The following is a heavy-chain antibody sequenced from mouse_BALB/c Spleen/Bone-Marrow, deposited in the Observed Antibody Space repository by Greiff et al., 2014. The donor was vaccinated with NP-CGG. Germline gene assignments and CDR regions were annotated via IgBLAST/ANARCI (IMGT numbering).Heavy chain of an antibody. CDR1: GFAFSSYD. D-gene: IGHD2-3*01. Sequence: EVNVEESGGGLVKPGGSLKLSCAASGFAFSSYDVSWVRQTPEKRLEWVAYISHGGGTTYYSDTVKGRFTISRDNAKNTLYLQMSSLKSEDTAIYYCTRHGGYYPYYYAMDYWGQGTSVTVSS. CDR2: ISHGGGTT. CDR3: TRHGGYYPYYYAMDY. V-gene: IGHV5-12-1*01. J-gene: IGHJ4*01.